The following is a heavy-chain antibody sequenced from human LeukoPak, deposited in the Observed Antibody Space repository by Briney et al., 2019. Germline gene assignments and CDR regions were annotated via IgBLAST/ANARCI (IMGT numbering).Heavy chain of an antibody. V-gene: IGHV3-23*01. J-gene: IGHJ4*02. CDR2: ISGSGGST. D-gene: IGHD6-19*01. Sequence: GGSLRLSCAASGFTFSSYAMSWVRQAPGKGLEWISSISGSGGSTYYADSVKGRFTISRDNSKNTLYLQMNSLRADDTAVYYCANGGGYSSGWYYWGQGTLVTVSS. CDR3: ANGGGYSSGWYY. CDR1: GFTFSSYA.